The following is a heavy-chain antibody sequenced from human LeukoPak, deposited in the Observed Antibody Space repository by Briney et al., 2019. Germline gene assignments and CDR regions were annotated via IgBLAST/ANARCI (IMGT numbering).Heavy chain of an antibody. CDR2: ISWDSLNT. V-gene: IGHV3-9*01. CDR3: AKDRSLGTEWDIYDGMDV. J-gene: IGHJ6*02. CDR1: GFTFDDFA. Sequence: GGSLRLSCGASGFTFDDFAMHWVRQVPGKGLEWVSSISWDSLNTAYADSVRGRFTISRDIPKNSLYLQMNSLRAEDTALYYCAKDRSLGTEWDIYDGMDVWGQGTTVTVSS. D-gene: IGHD1-26*01.